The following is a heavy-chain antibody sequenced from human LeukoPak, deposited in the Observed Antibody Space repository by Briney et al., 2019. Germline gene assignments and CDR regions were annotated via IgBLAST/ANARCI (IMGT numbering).Heavy chain of an antibody. CDR1: GFTFGSYG. D-gene: IGHD3-22*01. J-gene: IGHJ1*01. Sequence: PGGSLRLSCAASGFTFGSYGMSWVRQAPGKGLDWVSFITPNADRTSYADSVEGRFTISRDNPRNTLYMQMNSLRDEDTALYYCAIMHGYYDGSGYWVQWGQGTLVTVSS. CDR3: AIMHGYYDGSGYWVQ. V-gene: IGHV3-23*01. CDR2: ITPNADRT.